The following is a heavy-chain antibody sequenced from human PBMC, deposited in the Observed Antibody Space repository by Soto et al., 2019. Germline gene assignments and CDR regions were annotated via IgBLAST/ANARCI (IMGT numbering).Heavy chain of an antibody. Sequence: GGSLRLSCAASGFTFSSYWMHWVRQAPGKGLVWVSRINSDGSSTNYADSVKGRFTISRDNAKNTLFLQMNSLRAEDTALYYCARGYCSGGSCWDPSFDYWGQGTLVTVSS. D-gene: IGHD2-15*01. CDR2: INSDGSST. J-gene: IGHJ4*02. CDR1: GFTFSSYW. CDR3: ARGYCSGGSCWDPSFDY. V-gene: IGHV3-74*01.